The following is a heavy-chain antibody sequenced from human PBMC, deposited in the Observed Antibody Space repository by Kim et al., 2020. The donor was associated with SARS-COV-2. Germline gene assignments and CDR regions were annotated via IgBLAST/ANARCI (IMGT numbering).Heavy chain of an antibody. Sequence: ASVKVSCKASGYTFTSYGISWVRQAPGQGLEWMGWISAYNGNTNYAQKLQGRVTMTTDTSTSTAYMELRSLRSDDTAVYYCAREEGDEWERYGMDVWGQGTTVTVSS. CDR3: AREEGDEWERYGMDV. D-gene: IGHD1-26*01. V-gene: IGHV1-18*04. CDR1: GYTFTSYG. CDR2: ISAYNGNT. J-gene: IGHJ6*02.